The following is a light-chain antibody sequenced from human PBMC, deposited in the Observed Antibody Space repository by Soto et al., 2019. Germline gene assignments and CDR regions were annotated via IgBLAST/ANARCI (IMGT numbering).Light chain of an antibody. Sequence: EIALTQSPATLSLSAWERATLPCRASQSVSSDLAWYHQKPGQAPRLLIYGASTRATGIPARFSGSGSGTEFTLTINSLQSEDFAVYYCQQYNNWPRTFGQGTKVDI. CDR1: QSVSSD. CDR2: GAS. V-gene: IGKV3-15*01. CDR3: QQYNNWPRT. J-gene: IGKJ1*01.